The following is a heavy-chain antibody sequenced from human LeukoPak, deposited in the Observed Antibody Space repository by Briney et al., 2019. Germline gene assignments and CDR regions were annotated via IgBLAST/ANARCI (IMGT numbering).Heavy chain of an antibody. V-gene: IGHV3-30-3*01. CDR1: GVTFSSYT. D-gene: IGHD3-10*02. Sequence: GGSLRLSCAASGVTFSSYTMRWVRQAPGKGLEWVAVISYDVSNKYYADSVKGGFTISRDNYKKTLYLQMHSLRGEDRAVYYCARDESVRGVWLWGQGTLVTLPS. CDR3: ARDESVRGVWL. J-gene: IGHJ4*02. CDR2: ISYDVSNK.